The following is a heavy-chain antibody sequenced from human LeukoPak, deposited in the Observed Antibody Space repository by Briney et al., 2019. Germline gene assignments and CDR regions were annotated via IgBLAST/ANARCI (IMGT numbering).Heavy chain of an antibody. CDR2: ISGSGGST. CDR1: GFTFSSYA. V-gene: IGHV3-23*01. J-gene: IGHJ4*02. D-gene: IGHD7-27*01. CDR3: AKVNWGFEWDFDY. Sequence: GGSLRLSCAASGFTFSSYAMSWVRQAPGKGLGGVSAISGSGGSTYYADSVKGRFTISRDNSKNTLYLQMNSLRAEDTAVYYCAKVNWGFEWDFDYWGQGTLVTVSS.